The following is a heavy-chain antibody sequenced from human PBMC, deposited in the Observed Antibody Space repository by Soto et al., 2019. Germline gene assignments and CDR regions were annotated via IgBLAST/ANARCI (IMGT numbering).Heavy chain of an antibody. D-gene: IGHD4-17*01. CDR3: ARIPGSDYSDPLDY. CDR2: IYATGTT. V-gene: IGHV4-4*07. CDR1: GASISGFY. Sequence: SETLSLTCTVSGASISGFYWSWIRKSAGKGLEWIGRIYATGTTDYNPSLKSRVTISVDTSKNQFSLNLRSVTAADTAVYYCARIPGSDYSDPLDYWGQGTQVTVSS. J-gene: IGHJ4*02.